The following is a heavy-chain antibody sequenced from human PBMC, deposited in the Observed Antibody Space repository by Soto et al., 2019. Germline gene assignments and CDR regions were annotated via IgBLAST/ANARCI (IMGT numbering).Heavy chain of an antibody. CDR1: GYTFTSYD. J-gene: IGHJ6*02. CDR2: MNPNTGNS. Sequence: ASVKVSCKASGYTFTSYDIYWVRQATGQGLEWMGWMNPNTGNSGYAQKFQGRVTMTSDTSISTAHMELSSLRSDDTAVYYCATGAEDCSGGSCYAGMRSYYYYGMDAWGQGTTVTVSS. CDR3: ATGAEDCSGGSCYAGMRSYYYYGMDA. V-gene: IGHV1-8*01. D-gene: IGHD2-15*01.